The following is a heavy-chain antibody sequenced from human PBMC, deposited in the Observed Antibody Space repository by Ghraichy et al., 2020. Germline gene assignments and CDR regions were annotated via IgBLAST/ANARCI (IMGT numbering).Heavy chain of an antibody. CDR1: GFTFASYA. Sequence: GGSLRLSCAASGFTFASYAMTWVRQAPGKGLEWVSAISTSGGTTYYADSVKGRFIVSRANSKKTLHLEMDSLRPDDTAVYYCAKNRVSVTAPCDSWGQGALVTVCS. V-gene: IGHV3-23*01. D-gene: IGHD2-21*02. CDR2: ISTSGGTT. J-gene: IGHJ4*02. CDR3: AKNRVSVTAPCDS.